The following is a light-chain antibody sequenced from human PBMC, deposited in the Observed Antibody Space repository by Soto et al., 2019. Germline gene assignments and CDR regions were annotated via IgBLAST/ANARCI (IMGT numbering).Light chain of an antibody. CDR2: KAS. CDR1: QSISGW. J-gene: IGKJ4*01. V-gene: IGKV1-5*03. Sequence: DIQMTQSPSTLSASVGDRVTITCRASQSISGWLAWYQRKPGKAPKLLIYKASSLESGVPSRFSGSGSGTEFTLTISSLQPDDFATYYCQQYDSYALTFGGGTKVEIK. CDR3: QQYDSYALT.